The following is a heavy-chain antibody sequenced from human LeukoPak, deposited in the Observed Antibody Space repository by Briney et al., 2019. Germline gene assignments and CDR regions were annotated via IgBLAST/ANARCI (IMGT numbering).Heavy chain of an antibody. CDR3: ARDDSSGYYIDY. CDR2: ISGSGGST. Sequence: QPGGSLRLSCAASGFTFSSYAMSWVRQAPGKGLEWVSAISGSGGSTYYADSVKGRFTISRDNSKNTLYLQMNSLRAEDTAVYYCARDDSSGYYIDYWGQGTLVTVSS. V-gene: IGHV3-23*01. D-gene: IGHD3-22*01. J-gene: IGHJ4*02. CDR1: GFTFSSYA.